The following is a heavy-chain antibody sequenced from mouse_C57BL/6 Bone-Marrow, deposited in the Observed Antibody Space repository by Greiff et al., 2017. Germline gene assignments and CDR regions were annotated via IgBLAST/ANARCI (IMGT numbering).Heavy chain of an antibody. V-gene: IGHV1-55*01. D-gene: IGHD1-1*01. CDR3: ARRKFYGSSPCDY. J-gene: IGHJ2*01. Sequence: QVQLQQPGAELVKPGASVKMSCKASGYTFTSYWITWVKQRPGQGLEWIGDIYPGSGSTNYNEKFKSKATLTVDTSSGTAYMQLSSLTSEYSAVYYCARRKFYGSSPCDYWGQGTTLTVSS. CDR2: IYPGSGST. CDR1: GYTFTSYW.